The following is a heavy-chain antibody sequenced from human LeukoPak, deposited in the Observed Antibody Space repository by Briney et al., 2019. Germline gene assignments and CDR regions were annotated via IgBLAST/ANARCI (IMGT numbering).Heavy chain of an antibody. Sequence: ASVKVSCKASGYTFSSYDISWVRQATGQGLEWMGWMNPNSGNTGYALKFQGRVTITADESTSTAYMELSSLRSEDTAVYYCARHPTTVTTLSWYFDLWGRGTLVTVSS. CDR1: GYTFSSYD. D-gene: IGHD4-17*01. J-gene: IGHJ2*01. CDR2: MNPNSGNT. CDR3: ARHPTTVTTLSWYFDL. V-gene: IGHV1-8*03.